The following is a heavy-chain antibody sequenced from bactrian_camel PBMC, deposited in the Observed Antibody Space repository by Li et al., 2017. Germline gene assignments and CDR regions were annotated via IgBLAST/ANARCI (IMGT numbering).Heavy chain of an antibody. D-gene: IGHD3*01. CDR2: IDSDGST. Sequence: HVQLVESGGRSVQAGRSLRLSCAAEGYTASRGCMAWYRQAPGKKREGVAGIDSDGSTSYAASVKGRLTISKDNAKNTLYLQMNSLKPEDTAIYYCAAAKGLPDLLRGGYLSARSYNYWGRGTQVTVS. J-gene: IGHJ4*01. CDR3: AAAKGLPDLLRGGYLSARSYNY. CDR1: GYTASRGC. V-gene: IGHV3S53*01.